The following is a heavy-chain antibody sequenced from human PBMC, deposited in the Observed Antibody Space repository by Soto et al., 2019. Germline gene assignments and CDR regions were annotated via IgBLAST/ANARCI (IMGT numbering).Heavy chain of an antibody. CDR3: ARGLHYDSISLGDY. J-gene: IGHJ4*02. CDR1: GGTFSSYT. Sequence: QVQLVQSGAEVKKPGSSVKVSCKASGGTFSSYTISSVRQAPGQGLEWMGRIIPILGIANYAQKFQGRVTITADKSTSTAYMELSSLRSEDTAVYYCARGLHYDSISLGDYWGQGTLVTVSS. V-gene: IGHV1-69*02. D-gene: IGHD3-22*01. CDR2: IIPILGIA.